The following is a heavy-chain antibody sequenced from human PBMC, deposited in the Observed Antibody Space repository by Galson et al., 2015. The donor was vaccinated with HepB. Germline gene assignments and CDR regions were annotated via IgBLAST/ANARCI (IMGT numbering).Heavy chain of an antibody. J-gene: IGHJ4*02. CDR3: AKDPAMVRGVISDSKDY. CDR1: GFTFSSYA. Sequence: SLRLSCAASGFTFSSYAMSWVRQAPGKGLEWVSAISGSGGSTYYADSVKGRFTISRDNSKNTLYLQMNSLRAEDTAVYYCAKDPAMVRGVISDSKDYWGQGTLVTVSS. D-gene: IGHD3-10*01. V-gene: IGHV3-23*01. CDR2: ISGSGGST.